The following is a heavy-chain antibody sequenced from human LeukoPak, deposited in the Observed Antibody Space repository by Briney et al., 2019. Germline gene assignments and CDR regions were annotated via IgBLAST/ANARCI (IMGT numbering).Heavy chain of an antibody. J-gene: IGHJ4*02. CDR2: MNPNSGNT. Sequence: ASVKVSCKASGYTFTSYDINWVRQATGQGLEWMGWMNPNSGNTGYAQKFQGRVTMTRNTSISTAYMELSSLRSEDTAVYYCARGLYGDYVGMYYFDYWGQGTLVTVSS. CDR1: GYTFTSYD. V-gene: IGHV1-8*02. D-gene: IGHD4-17*01. CDR3: ARGLYGDYVGMYYFDY.